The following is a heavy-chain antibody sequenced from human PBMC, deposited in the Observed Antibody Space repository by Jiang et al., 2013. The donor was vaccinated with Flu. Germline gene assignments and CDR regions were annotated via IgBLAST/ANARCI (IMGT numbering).Heavy chain of an antibody. J-gene: IGHJ4*02. V-gene: IGHV3-49*03. CDR1: GDYA. CDR2: IRSKAYGGTT. D-gene: IGHD2-2*01. CDR3: TRPPLPAAREY. Sequence: GDYAMSWFRQAPGKGLEWVGFIRSKAYGGTTEYAASVKGRFTISRDDSKSIAYLQMNSLKTEDTAVYYCTRPPLPAAREYWGQGTLVTVSS.